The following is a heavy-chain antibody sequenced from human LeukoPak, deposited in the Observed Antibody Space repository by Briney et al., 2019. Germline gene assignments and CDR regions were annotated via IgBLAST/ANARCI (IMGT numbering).Heavy chain of an antibody. CDR2: IYPDDSDT. CDR1: GYSFTSYW. V-gene: IGHV5-51*01. CDR3: ARQGGGYQLLLSRGSGAFDI. D-gene: IGHD2-2*01. Sequence: PGASLKICSEGSGYSFTSYWIGCVSQMPRKDVLWRGVIYPDDSDTSYSPSFQGQVTISVDKSISPVYLQWSTLTASDTAMYYCARQGGGYQLLLSRGSGAFDIWGQGTMVTVSS. J-gene: IGHJ3*02.